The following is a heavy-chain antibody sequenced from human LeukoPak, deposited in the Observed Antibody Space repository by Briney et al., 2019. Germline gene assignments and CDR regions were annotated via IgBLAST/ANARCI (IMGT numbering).Heavy chain of an antibody. V-gene: IGHV3-20*04. J-gene: IGHJ4*02. CDR3: AKDPARIPDYFDY. Sequence: GGSLRLSCGASGFTFDDYGMSWVRQAPGKGLEWVSSINWNGDSTTYADSVRGRFTISRDNAKNSLYLQMNSLRAEDTAVYYCAKDPARIPDYFDYWGQGTLVTVSS. CDR1: GFTFDDYG. D-gene: IGHD1-14*01. CDR2: INWNGDST.